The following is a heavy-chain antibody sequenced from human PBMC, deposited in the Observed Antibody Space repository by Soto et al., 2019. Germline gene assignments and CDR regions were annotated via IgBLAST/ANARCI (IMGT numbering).Heavy chain of an antibody. CDR2: IYWDDDK. CDR1: GFSLSTSGVG. D-gene: IGHD3-10*01. J-gene: IGHJ5*02. V-gene: IGHV2-5*02. CDR3: AHGSLPNHGELLWFGELNWFDP. Sequence: QITLKESGPTLVKPTQTLTLTCTFSGFSLSTSGVGVGWIRQPPGKALEWLALIYWDDDKRYSPSLKSRLTITKDTSKNQVVLTMTNMDPVDTATYYCAHGSLPNHGELLWFGELNWFDPWGQGTLVTVSS.